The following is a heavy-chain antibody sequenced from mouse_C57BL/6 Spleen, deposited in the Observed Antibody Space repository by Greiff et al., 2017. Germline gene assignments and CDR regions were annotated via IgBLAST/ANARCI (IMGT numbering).Heavy chain of an antibody. D-gene: IGHD1-1*01. CDR1: GYTFTSYW. CDR2: IDPSDSYT. Sequence: QVQLKQPGAELVMPGASVKLSCKASGYTFTSYWMHWVKQRPGQGLEWIGEIDPSDSYTNYNQKFKGKSTLTVDKSSSTAYMQLSSLTSEDSAVYYCARGNYYGFDYWGQGTTLTVSS. V-gene: IGHV1-69*01. CDR3: ARGNYYGFDY. J-gene: IGHJ2*01.